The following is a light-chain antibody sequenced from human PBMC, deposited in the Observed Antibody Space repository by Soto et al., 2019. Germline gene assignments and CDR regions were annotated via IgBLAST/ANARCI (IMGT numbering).Light chain of an antibody. CDR1: HDIRKY. Sequence: DIQMTQSPSSLSASVGDRVTITCQASHDIRKYLNWYQQKPGIAPRLLIYDASNMEKGFPSRFTGSGSGTDFILTISSLQPEDIATYYCQQYENFPITFGQGTRLETK. V-gene: IGKV1-33*01. CDR2: DAS. J-gene: IGKJ5*01. CDR3: QQYENFPIT.